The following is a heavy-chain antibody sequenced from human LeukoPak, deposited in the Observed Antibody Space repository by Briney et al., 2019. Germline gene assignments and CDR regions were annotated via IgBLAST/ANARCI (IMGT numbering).Heavy chain of an antibody. CDR1: GYTFSDYY. CDR2: INPKSGVT. V-gene: IGHV1-2*02. CDR3: ARDRQWLVLVY. Sequence: ASVKVSCKASGYTFSDYYIHWVRQAPGQGLEWMAWINPKSGVTKYAEKFQGRVTTTRDTSISTAYMEMSSLRNDDTAVYYCARDRQWLVLVYWGQGTLVTVSS. D-gene: IGHD6-19*01. J-gene: IGHJ4*02.